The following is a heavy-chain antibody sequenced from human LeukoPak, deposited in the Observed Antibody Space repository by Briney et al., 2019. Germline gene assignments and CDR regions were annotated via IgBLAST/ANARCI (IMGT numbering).Heavy chain of an antibody. V-gene: IGHV1-46*01. Sequence: ASVKVSCKASGYTFTSHYMHWVRQAPGQGLEWMGIISPSGGSTSYAQKFQGRVTMTRDMSTSTVYMELSSLRSEDTAVYYCAVVGATIRAFDIWGQGTMVTVSS. CDR1: GYTFTSHY. CDR2: ISPSGGST. D-gene: IGHD1-26*01. CDR3: AVVGATIRAFDI. J-gene: IGHJ3*02.